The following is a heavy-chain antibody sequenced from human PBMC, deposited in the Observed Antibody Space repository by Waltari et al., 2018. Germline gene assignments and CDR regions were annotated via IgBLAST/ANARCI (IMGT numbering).Heavy chain of an antibody. CDR1: GYSISSGYY. D-gene: IGHD3-3*01. J-gene: IGHJ4*02. Sequence: QVQLQESGPGLVKPSETLSLTCAVSGYSISSGYYWGWIRQPPGKGLEWIGSIYHSGSTYYNPSLKSRLTISVDTSKNQFSLKLSSVTAADTAVYYCARSPPIRGSGYFGNFDYWGQGTLVTVSS. CDR2: IYHSGST. CDR3: ARSPPIRGSGYFGNFDY. V-gene: IGHV4-38-2*01.